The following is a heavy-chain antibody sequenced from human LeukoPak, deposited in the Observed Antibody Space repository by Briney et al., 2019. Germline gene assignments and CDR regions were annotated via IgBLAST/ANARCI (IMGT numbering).Heavy chain of an antibody. V-gene: IGHV1-24*01. CDR1: GYTLTELS. Sequence: ASVKVSCKVSGYTLTELSMHWVRQAPGKGLEWMGGFDPEDGETIYAQKFQGRVTMTEDTSTDTAYMELSSLRSEDTAVYYCATSRFAYSAFDIWGQGTMVTVSS. J-gene: IGHJ3*02. D-gene: IGHD1-26*01. CDR3: ATSRFAYSAFDI. CDR2: FDPEDGET.